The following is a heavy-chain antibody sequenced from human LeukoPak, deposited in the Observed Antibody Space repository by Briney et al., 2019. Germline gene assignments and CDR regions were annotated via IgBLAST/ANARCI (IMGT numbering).Heavy chain of an antibody. Sequence: GGSLRLSCAASGFTFSSYSIHWVRQAPGKGLEWVAVISYDGSNKYYADSVKGRFTISRDNSKNTLYLHMNSLRAEDTAVYYCARDRNTMVRGIILYYYGMDVWGQGTTVTVSS. D-gene: IGHD3-10*01. J-gene: IGHJ6*02. V-gene: IGHV3-30-3*01. CDR1: GFTFSSYS. CDR3: ARDRNTMVRGIILYYYGMDV. CDR2: ISYDGSNK.